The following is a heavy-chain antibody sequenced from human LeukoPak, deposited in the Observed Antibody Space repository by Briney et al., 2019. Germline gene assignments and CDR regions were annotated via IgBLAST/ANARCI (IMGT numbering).Heavy chain of an antibody. J-gene: IGHJ4*02. Sequence: SETLSLTCAVSGGSISSDNYSWSWIRQPPGKGLEWIGYIYHSGDTYYNPSLKSRVTISIDRSKIQFSLKLNSVTAADTAVYFCARGAINNARGYYFDYWGQGTLVTVSS. D-gene: IGHD6-13*01. CDR1: GGSISSDNYS. CDR3: ARGAINNARGYYFDY. V-gene: IGHV4-30-2*01. CDR2: IYHSGDT.